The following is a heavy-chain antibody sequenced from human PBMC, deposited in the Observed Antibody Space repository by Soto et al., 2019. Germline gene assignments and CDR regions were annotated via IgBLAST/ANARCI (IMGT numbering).Heavy chain of an antibody. CDR3: ARRYGSAIDY. J-gene: IGHJ4*02. V-gene: IGHV4-61*08. CDR1: GGSISSGGYF. Sequence: PSETLSLTCVVSGGSISSGGYFWSWIRQPPGKGLEWIGYIYYSGSTNCNPSLKSRVTISVDTSKNQFSLKLSSVTAADTAVYYCARRYGSAIDYWGQGTLVTVSS. D-gene: IGHD1-26*01. CDR2: IYYSGST.